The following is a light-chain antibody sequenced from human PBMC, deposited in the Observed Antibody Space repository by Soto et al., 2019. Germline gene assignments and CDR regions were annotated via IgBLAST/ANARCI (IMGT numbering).Light chain of an antibody. CDR1: QSVNTY. V-gene: IGKV1-39*01. J-gene: IGKJ2*01. Sequence: DIQMTQSPSSLSASVGDRVTITCRASQSVNTYLNWYQKRQGKAPKRLIYAENRLQSGVPPSFSGSGSGTDFNLTISGLQPEDFATYSCQQSHNTPYTFGLGTMLEVK. CDR3: QQSHNTPYT. CDR2: AEN.